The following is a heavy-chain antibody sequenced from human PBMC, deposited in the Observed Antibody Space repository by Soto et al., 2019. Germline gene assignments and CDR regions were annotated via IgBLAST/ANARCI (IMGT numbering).Heavy chain of an antibody. CDR2: IKYDESST. D-gene: IGHD1-26*01. V-gene: IGHV3-74*01. CDR1: GFNFRNYW. J-gene: IGHJ4*02. CDR3: ARGGWGAYYLDT. Sequence: EVQLVESGGGLVQPGGSLRLSCAASGFNFRNYWMHWVRQALGKGLVWVSRIKYDESSTDYADSVYGRFIISRDNAKNTVYMQMNSLRSEDTAVYYCARGGWGAYYLDTWGQGTLVTVSS.